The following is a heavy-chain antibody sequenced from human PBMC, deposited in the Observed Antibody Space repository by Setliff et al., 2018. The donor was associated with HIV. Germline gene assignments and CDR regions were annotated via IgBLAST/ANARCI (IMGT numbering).Heavy chain of an antibody. J-gene: IGHJ1*01. CDR3: ARDHMSVGAWVGATSRGLFQH. D-gene: IGHD1-26*01. CDR1: GYTFITYY. V-gene: IGHV1-46*01. Sequence: ASVKVSCKASGYTFITYYMRWVRQAPGQGLEWMGIINPSGGSTNYAQKFQGRVTMTRDTSTSTVYMELSSLRSEDTAVYYCARDHMSVGAWVGATSRGLFQHWGQGTLVTVSS. CDR2: INPSGGST.